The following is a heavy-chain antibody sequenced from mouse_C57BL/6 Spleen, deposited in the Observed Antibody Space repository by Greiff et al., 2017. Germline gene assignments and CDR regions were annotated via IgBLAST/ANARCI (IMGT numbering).Heavy chain of an antibody. CDR2: IDPSDSET. V-gene: IGHV1-52*01. D-gene: IGHD2-2*01. CDR1: GYTFTSYW. Sequence: QVQLQQPGAELVRPGSSVKLSCKASGYTFTSYWMHWVKQRPIQGLEWIGNIDPSDSETNYNQKFKDKATLTVDKSSSTAYMQLSSLTSEDSAFDYCAINRGYDASWFAYWGQGTLVTVSA. J-gene: IGHJ3*01. CDR3: AINRGYDASWFAY.